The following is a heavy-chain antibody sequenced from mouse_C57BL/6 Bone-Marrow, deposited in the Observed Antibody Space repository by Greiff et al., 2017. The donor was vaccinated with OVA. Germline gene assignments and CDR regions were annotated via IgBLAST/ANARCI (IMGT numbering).Heavy chain of an antibody. Sequence: QVQLQQSGPELVKPGASVKISCKASGYAFSSSWMNWVKQRPGKGLEWIGRIYPGDGDTNYNGTFKGKATLTADKSSSTAYMQLSSLTSEDSAVYFCARSIFITTNYVDYWGQGTTLTVSS. CDR2: IYPGDGDT. CDR1: GYAFSSSW. J-gene: IGHJ2*01. D-gene: IGHD1-1*01. V-gene: IGHV1-82*01. CDR3: ARSIFITTNYVDY.